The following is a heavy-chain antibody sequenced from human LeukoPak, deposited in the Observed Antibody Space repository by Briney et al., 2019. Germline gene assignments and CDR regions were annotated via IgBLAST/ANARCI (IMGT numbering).Heavy chain of an antibody. D-gene: IGHD6-13*01. J-gene: IGHJ4*02. V-gene: IGHV1-18*01. CDR2: ISAYNGNT. CDR3: ATEGLYSSSWATDY. Sequence: ASVKVSCKASGYTFTSYGISWVRQAPGQGLEWMGWISAYNGNTNYAQKLQGRVTMTTDTSTSTAYMELSSLRSEDTAVYYCATEGLYSSSWATDYWGQGTLVTVSS. CDR1: GYTFTSYG.